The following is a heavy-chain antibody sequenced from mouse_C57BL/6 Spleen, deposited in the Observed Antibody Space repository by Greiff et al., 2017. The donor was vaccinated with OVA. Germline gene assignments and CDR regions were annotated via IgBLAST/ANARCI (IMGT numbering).Heavy chain of an antibody. J-gene: IGHJ1*03. CDR1: GFNIKDDY. V-gene: IGHV14-4*01. CDR3: TTQVYWYFDV. CDR2: IDPENGDT. Sequence: EVQLQQSGAELVRPGASVKLSCTASGFNIKDDYMHWVKQRHEQGLEWIGWIDPENGDTEYASKFQGKATITADTSSNTAYLQLSSLTSEDTAVYYCTTQVYWYFDVWGTGTTVTVSS.